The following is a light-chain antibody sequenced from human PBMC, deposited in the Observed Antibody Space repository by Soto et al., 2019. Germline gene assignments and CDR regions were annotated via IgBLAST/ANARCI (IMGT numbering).Light chain of an antibody. J-gene: IGKJ5*01. CDR1: QSVSSY. CDR2: GAS. V-gene: IGKV3-11*01. CDR3: QQRSNWPPIT. Sequence: EIGLTQSPATLSLSPGERATLSCRASQSVSSYLAWYQQKPGQAPRLLIYGASSRATGIPARFSGSGSGTDFTLTISSLEPEDFAVYYCQQRSNWPPITFGQGTRLEIK.